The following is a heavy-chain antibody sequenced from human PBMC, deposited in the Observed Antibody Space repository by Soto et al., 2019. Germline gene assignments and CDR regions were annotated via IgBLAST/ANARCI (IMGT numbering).Heavy chain of an antibody. J-gene: IGHJ4*02. CDR2: ISGSGGST. D-gene: IGHD4-17*01. CDR1: CFTFGNYA. Sequence: GGSLRVSCAGSCFTFGNYAMNRVRQATGRGLEWVSAISGSGGSTWYADSAKGRLTTSSDNSKNTLYLQMDSLDAENTSVYYCAKKFRHGNYSQVFDSWGQGSMVTVSS. CDR3: AKKFRHGNYSQVFDS. V-gene: IGHV3-23*01.